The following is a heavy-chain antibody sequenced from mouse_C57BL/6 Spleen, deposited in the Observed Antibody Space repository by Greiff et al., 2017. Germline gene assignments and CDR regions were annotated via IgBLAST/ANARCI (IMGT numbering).Heavy chain of an antibody. D-gene: IGHD1-1*01. J-gene: IGHJ3*01. CDR2: IYPNNGGT. V-gene: IGHV1-22*01. Sequence: EVQLQQSGPELVKPGASVKMSCKASGYTFTDYNMHWVKQSHGKSLEWIGYIYPNNGGTSYNQKFKGKATLTVNKSSSTAYMELRSLTSEDSAVYYCARDYGSSYGGWFAYWGQGTLVTVSA. CDR1: GYTFTDYN. CDR3: ARDYGSSYGGWFAY.